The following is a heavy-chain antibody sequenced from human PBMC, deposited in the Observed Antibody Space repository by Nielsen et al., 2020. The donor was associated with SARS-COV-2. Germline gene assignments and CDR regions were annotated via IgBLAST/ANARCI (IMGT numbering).Heavy chain of an antibody. V-gene: IGHV1-2*02. CDR3: ARDDYDYVWGSYRSHWFDP. CDR1: GYTFTGYY. CDR2: INPNSGGT. D-gene: IGHD3-16*02. Sequence: ASVKVSYKASGYTFTGYYMHWVRQAPGQGLEWMGWINPNSGGTNYAQKFQGRVTMTRDTSISTAYMELSRLRSDDTAVYYCARDDYDYVWGSYRSHWFDPWGQGTLVTVSS. J-gene: IGHJ5*02.